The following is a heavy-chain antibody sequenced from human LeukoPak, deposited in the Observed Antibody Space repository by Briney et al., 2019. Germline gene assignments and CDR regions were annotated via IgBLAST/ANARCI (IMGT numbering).Heavy chain of an antibody. V-gene: IGHV3-48*04. CDR3: ARVSHYGSGSYQESLGY. Sequence: GGSLRLSCAASGFTLRNYGMNWVRQAPGKGLEWVSYISSSSNNIAYADSVKGRFTISRDNVKNTLYLQMNSLRAEDTAVYYCARVSHYGSGSYQESLGYWGQGTLVTVSS. CDR2: ISSSSNNI. J-gene: IGHJ4*02. D-gene: IGHD3-10*01. CDR1: GFTLRNYG.